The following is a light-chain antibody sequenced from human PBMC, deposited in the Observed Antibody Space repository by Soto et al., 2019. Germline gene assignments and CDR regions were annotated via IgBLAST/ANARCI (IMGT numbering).Light chain of an antibody. CDR3: QQYGSSIT. CDR2: DVS. J-gene: IGKJ5*01. CDR1: QRVSGSY. V-gene: IGKV3-20*01. Sequence: EIVLTQSPGTLSLSPGERATLSCRASQRVSGSYLAWYQQKPGQAPRLLIYDVSSRATGIPDRFSGSGSGTDFTLTISRLEPEDFAVYYCQQYGSSITFGQGTRLEIK.